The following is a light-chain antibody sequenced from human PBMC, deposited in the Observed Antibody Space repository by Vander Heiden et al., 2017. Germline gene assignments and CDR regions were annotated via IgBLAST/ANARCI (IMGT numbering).Light chain of an antibody. CDR2: KSS. CDR1: ERLTDNNGNVF. Sequence: VLAQSPLYLSVSVGQSAAISCKASERLTDNNGNVFLNWFHQKPGRSPRRLIHKSSIRDSGVPERFSGSGSDTDFTLNIDKVEVEDFGIYYCIQGSHWPPSCGGGTKVEIK. CDR3: IQGSHWPPS. V-gene: IGKV2-30*01. J-gene: IGKJ4*01.